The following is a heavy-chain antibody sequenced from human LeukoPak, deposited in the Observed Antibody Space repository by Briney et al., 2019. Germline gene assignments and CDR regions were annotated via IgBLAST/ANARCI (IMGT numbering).Heavy chain of an antibody. CDR3: ARDYCSGGSCYFEY. CDR2: INSDGSTT. J-gene: IGHJ4*02. Sequence: GGSLRLPCQTSGFTLSSYWMHWVRQAPGKGLVWVSRINSDGSTTSYADSVKGRFTISRDNAKNTLYLQLSSLRAEDTAVYYCARDYCSGGSCYFEYWGQGTLVTVSS. V-gene: IGHV3-74*01. D-gene: IGHD2-15*01. CDR1: GFTLSSYW.